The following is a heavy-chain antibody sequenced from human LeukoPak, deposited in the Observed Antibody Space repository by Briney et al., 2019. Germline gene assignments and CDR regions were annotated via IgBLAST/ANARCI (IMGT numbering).Heavy chain of an antibody. CDR3: ARDWDSSGYYDY. J-gene: IGHJ4*02. Sequence: GGSLRLSCAASGFTVSTNYMSWVRQAPGKGLEWVSVIYSGGSTYYADSVKGRFTISRDNSKNTLYLQMNSLRAEDTAVYYCARDWDSSGYYDYWGQGTLVTVSS. D-gene: IGHD3-22*01. CDR2: IYSGGST. V-gene: IGHV3-66*01. CDR1: GFTVSTNY.